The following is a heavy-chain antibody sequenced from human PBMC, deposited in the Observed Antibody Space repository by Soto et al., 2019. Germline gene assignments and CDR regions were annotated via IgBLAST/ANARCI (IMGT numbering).Heavy chain of an antibody. D-gene: IGHD6-13*01. J-gene: IGHJ6*02. V-gene: IGHV5-51*01. Sequence: GESLNISCKGSGYSFTLYWIGWVRQMPGKGLELMGIIYPGDSDTRYSPSFQGQVTISADKSISTAYLQWSSLKASDTAMYYCARTAAAGKYYYGMDVWGQGTTVTVS. CDR1: GYSFTLYW. CDR3: ARTAAAGKYYYGMDV. CDR2: IYPGDSDT.